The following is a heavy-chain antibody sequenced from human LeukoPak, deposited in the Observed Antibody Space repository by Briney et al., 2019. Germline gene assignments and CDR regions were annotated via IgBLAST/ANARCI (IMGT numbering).Heavy chain of an antibody. CDR3: ARDLGSHSAYFDF. D-gene: IGHD2-21*01. J-gene: IGHJ4*02. Sequence: GTSLRLSCAASGFTFSSYAMSWVRQAPGKGLEWVSAISGSGGSTYYADSVKGRFTISRDNSKNTLYLQMNSLRAEDTAVYYCARDLGSHSAYFDFWGQGALVTVSS. CDR2: ISGSGGST. V-gene: IGHV3-23*01. CDR1: GFTFSSYA.